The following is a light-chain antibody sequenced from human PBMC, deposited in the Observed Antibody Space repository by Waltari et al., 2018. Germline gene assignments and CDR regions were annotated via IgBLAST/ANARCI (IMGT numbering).Light chain of an antibody. V-gene: IGLV2-23*01. CDR1: SSDVGSYNL. CDR3: CSYAGSSNWV. J-gene: IGLJ3*02. CDR2: EGS. Sequence: QSALTQPASVSGSPGQSIPISCTGTSSDVGSYNLVSWYRLHPGKAPKLMIYEGSKRPSGVSNHFSGSKSGNTASLTISGLQAEDEADYYCCSYAGSSNWVFGGGTKLTVL.